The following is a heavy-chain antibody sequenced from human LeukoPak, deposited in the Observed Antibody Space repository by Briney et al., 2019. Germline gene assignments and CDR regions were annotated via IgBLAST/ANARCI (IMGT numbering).Heavy chain of an antibody. CDR1: GGSISSYY. CDR2: IYYSGST. CDR3: ARGLASGYDNCPDY. D-gene: IGHD5-12*01. Sequence: PSETLSLTCTVSGGSISSYYWSWIRQPPGKGLEWIGYIYYSGSTNYNPSLKSRVTISVDTSKNQFSLKLSSVTAADTAVYYCARGLASGYDNCPDYWGQGTLVTVSS. J-gene: IGHJ4*02. V-gene: IGHV4-59*01.